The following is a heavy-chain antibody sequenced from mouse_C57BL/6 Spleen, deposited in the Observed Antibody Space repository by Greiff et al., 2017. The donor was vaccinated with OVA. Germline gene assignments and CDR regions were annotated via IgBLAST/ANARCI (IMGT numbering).Heavy chain of an antibody. D-gene: IGHD2-5*01. V-gene: IGHV5-6*01. CDR2: ISSGGSYT. J-gene: IGHJ4*01. Sequence: EVKLMESGGDLVKPGGSLKLSCAASGFTFSSYGMSWVRQTPDKRLEWVANISSGGSYTYYPDSVKGRFTISRDNAKNTLYLQMSSLKSEDTSMYYCASDSNYEGSYYAMDYWGQGTSVTVSS. CDR1: GFTFSSYG. CDR3: ASDSNYEGSYYAMDY.